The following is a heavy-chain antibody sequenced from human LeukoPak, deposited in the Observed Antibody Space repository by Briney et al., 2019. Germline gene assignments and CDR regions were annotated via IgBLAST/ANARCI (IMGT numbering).Heavy chain of an antibody. Sequence: ASVKVSCKASGYTFTSYYMHWVRQAPGQGLEWMGIINPSGGSTSYAQKFRGRVTMTRDTSTSTVYMELSSLRSEDTAVYYCARDRLATADSSGSHEVRAFDIWGQGTMVTVSS. CDR3: ARDRLATADSSGSHEVRAFDI. CDR1: GYTFTSYY. V-gene: IGHV1-46*03. CDR2: INPSGGST. J-gene: IGHJ3*02. D-gene: IGHD3-22*01.